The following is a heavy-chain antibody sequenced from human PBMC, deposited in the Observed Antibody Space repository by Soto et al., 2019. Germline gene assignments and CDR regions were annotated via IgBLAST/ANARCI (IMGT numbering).Heavy chain of an antibody. Sequence: SVTKRLRYAVDWGKFVDYGCRWILKNPGKGLEWIGEINHSGSTNYNPSLKSRVTISVDTSKNQFSLKLSSVTAADTAVYYCAPSPGGGSYGDIDYWGQGTLVTVSS. J-gene: IGHJ4*02. CDR2: INHSGST. CDR3: APSPGGGSYGDIDY. D-gene: IGHD5-18*01. CDR1: WGKFVDYG. V-gene: IGHV4-34*08.